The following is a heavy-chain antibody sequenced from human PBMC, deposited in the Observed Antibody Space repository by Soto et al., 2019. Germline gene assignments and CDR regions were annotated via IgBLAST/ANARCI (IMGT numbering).Heavy chain of an antibody. D-gene: IGHD1-26*01. V-gene: IGHV4-31*03. CDR1: GGSIYTGGFN. Sequence: SETLSLTCTVSGGSIYTGGFNWSWIRQLPGKGLEWFGYIYYTGSTQYTPSLKSRLSISTDTSDNQFSLRLNSVTAADTAVYYCATSLVTSRARVDYWGQGTPVTVSS. J-gene: IGHJ4*02. CDR2: IYYTGST. CDR3: ATSLVTSRARVDY.